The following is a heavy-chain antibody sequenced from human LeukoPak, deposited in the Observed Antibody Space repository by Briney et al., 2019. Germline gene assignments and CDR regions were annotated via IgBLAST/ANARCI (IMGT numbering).Heavy chain of an antibody. CDR1: GFDFSNFG. CDR3: AKDRLDTMLRGRYYFDS. CDR2: IRFDGSDK. D-gene: IGHD3-10*01. J-gene: IGHJ4*02. V-gene: IGHV3-30*02. Sequence: GGSLRLSCAASGFDFSNFGIHWVRLAPGKGLEWVAFIRFDGSDKYYADSVKGRFTISRDNSEKMLYLQMNSLRAEDTAVYYGAKDRLDTMLRGRYYFDSWGQGTLVTVSS.